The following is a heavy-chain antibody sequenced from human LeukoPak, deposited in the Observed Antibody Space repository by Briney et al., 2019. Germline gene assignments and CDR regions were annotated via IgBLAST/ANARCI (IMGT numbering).Heavy chain of an antibody. CDR1: GFTFSSYS. Sequence: GGSLRLSCAASGFTFSSYSMNWVRQAPGKGLEWVSYISSSSSTIYYADSVKGRFTISRDNAKNSLYLQMNSLRAEDTAVYYCARALRYFDWLSTSPEYNWFYPWGQGTLVTVSS. J-gene: IGHJ5*02. CDR3: ARALRYFDWLSTSPEYNWFYP. V-gene: IGHV3-48*01. CDR2: ISSSSSTI. D-gene: IGHD3-9*01.